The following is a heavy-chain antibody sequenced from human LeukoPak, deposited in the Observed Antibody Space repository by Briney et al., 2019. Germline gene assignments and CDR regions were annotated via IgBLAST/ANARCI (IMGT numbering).Heavy chain of an antibody. CDR2: IYYSGST. CDR1: GGSISSSSYY. Sequence: PSETLSLTCTVSGGSISSSSYYWGWIRQPPGKGLEWIGSIYYSGSTYYNPSLKSRVTISVDTSKNQFSLKLSSVTAADTAVYYCARDFARKQWMVGASKRGFDPWGQGTLVTVSS. CDR3: ARDFARKQWMVGASKRGFDP. V-gene: IGHV4-39*07. D-gene: IGHD1-26*01. J-gene: IGHJ5*02.